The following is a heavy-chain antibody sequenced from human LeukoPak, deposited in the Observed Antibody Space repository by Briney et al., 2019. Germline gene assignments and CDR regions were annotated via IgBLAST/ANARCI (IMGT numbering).Heavy chain of an antibody. J-gene: IGHJ4*02. CDR3: ARGDVGESIGWYYFDS. CDR2: VNHSGST. V-gene: IGHV4-34*01. D-gene: IGHD6-19*01. Sequence: PSETLSLTCAVYGGSFSGYYWGWIRQPPGKGLEWIGEVNHSGSTNYNPSLKSRVTISVDTSKNHFSLKLTSVTAADTAVYYCARGDVGESIGWYYFDSWGQGKLVTVSS. CDR1: GGSFSGYY.